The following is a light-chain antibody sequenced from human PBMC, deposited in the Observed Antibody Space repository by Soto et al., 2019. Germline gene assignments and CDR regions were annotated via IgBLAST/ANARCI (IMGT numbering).Light chain of an antibody. J-gene: IGKJ4*01. V-gene: IGKV1-39*01. CDR2: AAS. CDR1: QTLNNY. Sequence: DIQMTQSPSSVSASVGDRVTITCRASQTLNNYLTWFQQKPGKAPKVLIYAASTLQSGDPSRFSGSGSGAEFTLTISSLQPEDFATYYCQQSFSPLLTFGGGTKVDIK. CDR3: QQSFSPLLT.